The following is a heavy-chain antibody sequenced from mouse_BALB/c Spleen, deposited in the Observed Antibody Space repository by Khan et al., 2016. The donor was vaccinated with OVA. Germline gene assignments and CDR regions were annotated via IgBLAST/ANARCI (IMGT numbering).Heavy chain of an antibody. J-gene: IGHJ3*01. CDR1: GFTFSTYA. CDR3: TRHNYGPFAY. Sequence: EVELVESGGDFVKPGGSLKLSCSASGFTFSTYAMSWVRQTPEKRLEWVATISSGGDYIYYPDSVKGRFTISRDTAKNTLYLKMSSLRSEDTALYYCTRHNYGPFAYWGQGTLVTVSA. CDR2: ISSGGDYI. V-gene: IGHV5-9-3*01. D-gene: IGHD1-1*01.